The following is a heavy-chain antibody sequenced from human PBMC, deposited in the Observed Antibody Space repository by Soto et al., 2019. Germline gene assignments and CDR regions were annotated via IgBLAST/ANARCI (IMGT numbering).Heavy chain of an antibody. D-gene: IGHD2-2*01. V-gene: IGHV4-31*03. Sequence: QVQLQESGPGLVKPSQTLSLTCTVSGGSISSGGYYWSWIRQHPGKGLEWIGYIYYSGSAYYNPSLKSRVTISVDTSKNQSSLRLSSVTAADTAVYYCARDAGGWYHLLSPWFDPWGQGTLVTVSS. CDR3: ARDAGGWYHLLSPWFDP. J-gene: IGHJ5*02. CDR2: IYYSGSA. CDR1: GGSISSGGYY.